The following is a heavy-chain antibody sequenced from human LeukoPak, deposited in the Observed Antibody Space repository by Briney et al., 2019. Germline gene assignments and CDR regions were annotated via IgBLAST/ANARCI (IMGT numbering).Heavy chain of an antibody. CDR3: ARGVWVRHYGWFDY. CDR1: GYTFTSYG. V-gene: IGHV1-18*01. Sequence: GASVKVSCKASGYTFTSYGISWVRQAPGQGLEWMGWISAYNGNTNYAQKLQGRVTMTTDTSTSTAYMELRSLRSDDAAVYYCARGVWVRHYGWFDYWGQGTLVTVSS. J-gene: IGHJ4*02. D-gene: IGHD2-8*02. CDR2: ISAYNGNT.